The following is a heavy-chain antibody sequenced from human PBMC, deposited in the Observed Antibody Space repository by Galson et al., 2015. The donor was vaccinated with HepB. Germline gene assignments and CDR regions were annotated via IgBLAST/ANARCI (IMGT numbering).Heavy chain of an antibody. D-gene: IGHD1-26*01. CDR3: AAAGLVGAREFDY. Sequence: SVKVSCKASGFTFTSSAVQWVRQARGQRLEWIGWIVVGSGNTNYAQKFQERVTITRDMSTSTAYMELSSLRSEDTAVYYCAAAGLVGAREFDYWGQGTLVTVSS. V-gene: IGHV1-58*01. CDR1: GFTFTSSA. CDR2: IVVGSGNT. J-gene: IGHJ4*02.